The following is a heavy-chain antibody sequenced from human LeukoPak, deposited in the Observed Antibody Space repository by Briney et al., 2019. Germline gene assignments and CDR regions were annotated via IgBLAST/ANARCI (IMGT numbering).Heavy chain of an antibody. Sequence: ASVKVSCKASGYTFTGYYMHWVRQAPGQGLEWRGWINPNSGGTNFAQKFRGRVTMTRDTSISTASMELSRLTSDDTAVYYCARLWNTGYIIYFDSWGQGALVTVSS. CDR2: INPNSGGT. CDR1: GYTFTGYY. D-gene: IGHD5-12*01. CDR3: ARLWNTGYIIYFDS. V-gene: IGHV1-2*02. J-gene: IGHJ4*02.